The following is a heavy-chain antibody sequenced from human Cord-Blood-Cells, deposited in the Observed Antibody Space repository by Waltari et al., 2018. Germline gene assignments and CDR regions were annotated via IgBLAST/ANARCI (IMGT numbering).Heavy chain of an antibody. CDR2: SYYRGST. Sequence: QVQLQESGPGLVKPSQTLSLTCTVSGGSISSGGYYWSWIRQHPGKGLEWIGYSYYRGSTYCTPSLKSRVTISVDTSKNQFSLKLSSVTAADTAVYYCARGIIAAAVPYFDYWGQGTLVTVSS. CDR1: GGSISSGGYY. D-gene: IGHD6-13*01. J-gene: IGHJ4*02. CDR3: ARGIIAAAVPYFDY. V-gene: IGHV4-31*03.